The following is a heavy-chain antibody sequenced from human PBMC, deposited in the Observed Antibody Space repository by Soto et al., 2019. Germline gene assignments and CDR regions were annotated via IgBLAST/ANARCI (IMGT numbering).Heavy chain of an antibody. Sequence: QVQLVQSGAEVKKPRSSVKVSCTASGGSLRNSVISWVRQAPAQRLEWMGGVIPILGTANYAQKFQGRVTMTADEATSTAYMDLSSLSPDDTAVYYCAILGHAGHWGPGTLVIVSS. CDR2: VIPILGTA. D-gene: IGHD2-15*01. CDR3: AILGHAGH. V-gene: IGHV1-69*01. J-gene: IGHJ4*02. CDR1: GGSLRNSV.